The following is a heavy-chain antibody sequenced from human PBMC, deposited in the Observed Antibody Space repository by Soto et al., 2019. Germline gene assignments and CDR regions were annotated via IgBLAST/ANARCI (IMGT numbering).Heavy chain of an antibody. CDR2: FDPEDGET. J-gene: IGHJ4*02. Sequence: ASVKVSCKVSGYTLTELSVHWVRQAPGKGLEWMGGFDPEDGETIYAQKFQGRVTMTEDTSTDTAYMELSSLRSEDTAVYYCATSSYDSSGYYYALYDYWGQGTLVTVSS. D-gene: IGHD3-22*01. CDR3: ATSSYDSSGYYYALYDY. V-gene: IGHV1-24*01. CDR1: GYTLTELS.